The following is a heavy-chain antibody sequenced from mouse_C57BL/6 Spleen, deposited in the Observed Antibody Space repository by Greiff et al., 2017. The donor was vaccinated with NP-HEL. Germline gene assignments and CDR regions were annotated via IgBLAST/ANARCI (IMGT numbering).Heavy chain of an antibody. Sequence: EVKLMESREGLVKPGGSLKLSCAASGFTFSSYAMSWVRQTPEKRLEWVAYISSGGDYIYYADTVKGRFTISRDNARNTLYLQMSSLKSEDTAMYYCTRPPNWEGYFDVWGTGTTVTVSS. CDR1: GFTFSSYA. CDR3: TRPPNWEGYFDV. D-gene: IGHD4-1*02. J-gene: IGHJ1*03. CDR2: ISSGGDYI. V-gene: IGHV5-9-1*02.